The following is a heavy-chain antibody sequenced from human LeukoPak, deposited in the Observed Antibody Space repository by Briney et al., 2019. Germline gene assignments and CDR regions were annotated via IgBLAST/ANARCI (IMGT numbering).Heavy chain of an antibody. V-gene: IGHV4-59*01. CDR2: IYYSGST. CDR1: GGSISSYY. Sequence: TSETLSLTCTVSGGSISSYYWSWIRQPPGKGLEWIGYIYYSGSTNYNPSLKSRVTISVDTSKSQFSLKLSSVTAADTAVYYCARGGSTPFDYWGQGTLVTVSS. D-gene: IGHD3-10*01. J-gene: IGHJ4*02. CDR3: ARGGSTPFDY.